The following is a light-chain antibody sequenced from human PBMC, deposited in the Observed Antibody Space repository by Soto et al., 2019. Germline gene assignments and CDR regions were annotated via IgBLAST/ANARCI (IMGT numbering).Light chain of an antibody. CDR2: GAS. Sequence: EIVLTQSPGTLSLSPGERATLSCRTSPSVDSNLAWYQQKPGQAPRLLIFGASTRATGIPARFSGRGSGTEFTLTISSLQSVDFAVYYCQQYDNWPQTFGQGTRWIS. J-gene: IGKJ1*01. V-gene: IGKV3-15*01. CDR1: PSVDSN. CDR3: QQYDNWPQT.